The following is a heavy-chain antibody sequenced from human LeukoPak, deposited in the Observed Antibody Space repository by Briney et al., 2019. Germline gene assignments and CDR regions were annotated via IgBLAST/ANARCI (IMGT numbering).Heavy chain of an antibody. CDR3: VREDTPATANY. V-gene: IGHV3-23*01. D-gene: IGHD2-21*02. CDR2: ISGGGDIT. J-gene: IGHJ4*02. Sequence: GGALRLSCAASGFNFANHAMSWVRQTPGKGLEWVSAISGGGDITYYADSVTGRFTISRDNSKDTLFLQMHSLRPGDTAVYYCVREDTPATANYWGQGTLVTISS. CDR1: GFNFANHA.